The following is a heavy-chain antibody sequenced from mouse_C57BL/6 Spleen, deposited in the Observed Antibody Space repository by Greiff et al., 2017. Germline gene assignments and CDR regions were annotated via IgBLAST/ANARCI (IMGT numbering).Heavy chain of an antibody. D-gene: IGHD1-1*01. CDR2: LYPGDGDT. V-gene: IGHV1-80*01. J-gene: IGHJ2*01. CDR1: GYAFSSYW. Sequence: QVQLQQSGAELVKPGASVKISCKASGYAFSSYWMNWVKQRPGKGLEWIGQLYPGDGDTNYNGKFKGKATLTADKSSSTAYMQLSSLTSEDSAVYFCASPYGSSSFDYWGQGTTLTVSS. CDR3: ASPYGSSSFDY.